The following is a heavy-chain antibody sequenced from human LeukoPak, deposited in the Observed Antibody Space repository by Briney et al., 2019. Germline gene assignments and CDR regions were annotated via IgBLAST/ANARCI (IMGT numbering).Heavy chain of an antibody. V-gene: IGHV4-59*08. Sequence: PSETLSLTCTVSGGSISSYYWSWIRQPTGKGLEWIGYIYYSGSTNYNPSLKSRVTISVDTSKNQFSLKLSSVTAADTAVYYCARHTTTGIAADFDYWGQGTLVTVSS. CDR3: ARHTTTGIAADFDY. CDR2: IYYSGST. CDR1: GGSISSYY. D-gene: IGHD6-13*01. J-gene: IGHJ4*02.